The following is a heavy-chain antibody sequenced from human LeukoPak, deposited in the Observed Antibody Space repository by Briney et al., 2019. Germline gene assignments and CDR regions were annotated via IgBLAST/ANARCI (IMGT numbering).Heavy chain of an antibody. J-gene: IGHJ3*02. CDR2: IIPIFVTA. Sequence: ASVKVSCKASVGTFSSYAISWVRQAPGQGLEWMGGIIPIFVTANYAQKFQGRVTITADESTSTAYMELSSLRSEDTAVYYCARVTMVQGAYDAFDIWGQGTMVTVSS. V-gene: IGHV1-69*13. D-gene: IGHD3-10*01. CDR1: VGTFSSYA. CDR3: ARVTMVQGAYDAFDI.